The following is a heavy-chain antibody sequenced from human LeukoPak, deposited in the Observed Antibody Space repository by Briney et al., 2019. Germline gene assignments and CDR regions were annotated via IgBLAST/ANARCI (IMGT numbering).Heavy chain of an antibody. D-gene: IGHD5-18*01. V-gene: IGHV4-39*01. CDR2: IYYSKNT. CDR3: VSPRGFSSGYFDY. J-gene: IGHJ4*02. CDR1: GGSISSSAY. Sequence: SETLSLTCTVSGGSISSSAYWGWIRQPPGKGLEWIGSIYYSKNTYYNPSLKSRVTISADTSKNQFSLTLGSVSATDTAVYYCVSPRGFSSGYFDYWGQGTLVTVSS.